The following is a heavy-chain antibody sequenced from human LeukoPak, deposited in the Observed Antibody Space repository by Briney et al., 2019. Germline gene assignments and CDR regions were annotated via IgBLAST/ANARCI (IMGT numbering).Heavy chain of an antibody. Sequence: SVKVSCKASGYTFDRFPISWVRLAPGQGLEWMGRIIPVFDMTNYAPKFQGRITMTADISTTTAYMELRSLKSEDSAIYYCTKGPHDYGDFVYFWGQGTRVTVSS. V-gene: IGHV1-69*04. CDR2: IIPVFDMT. CDR3: TKGPHDYGDFVYF. J-gene: IGHJ4*02. CDR1: GYTFDRFP. D-gene: IGHD4-17*01.